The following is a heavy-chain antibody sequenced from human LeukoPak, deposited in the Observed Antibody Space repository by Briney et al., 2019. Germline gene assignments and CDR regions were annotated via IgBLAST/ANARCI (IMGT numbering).Heavy chain of an antibody. Sequence: ASVKVSCKASGYTFTSYGISWVRQAPGQGLEWMGWISAYNGNTNYAQKLQGRVTMTTDTSTSTAYMELRSLRSDDTAVYYCARGVDTAMVNYYYYYMDVWGKGTTATISS. D-gene: IGHD5-18*01. J-gene: IGHJ6*03. V-gene: IGHV1-18*01. CDR2: ISAYNGNT. CDR3: ARGVDTAMVNYYYYYMDV. CDR1: GYTFTSYG.